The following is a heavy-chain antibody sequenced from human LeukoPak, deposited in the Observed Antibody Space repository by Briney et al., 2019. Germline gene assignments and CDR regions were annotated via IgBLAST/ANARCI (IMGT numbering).Heavy chain of an antibody. CDR2: ISGSGGYT. V-gene: IGHV3-23*01. J-gene: IGHJ6*03. CDR1: GFNFRNYA. D-gene: IGHD4-17*01. Sequence: GSLRLSCAASGFNFRNYAMGWVRQAPGKGLEWVSSISGSGGYTSYADSVKGRFTIARDNYQNTLSLQMNSLRAEDMAVYYCAKNYHADYLLTGTYYMDVWGKGTTVTVSS. CDR3: AKNYHADYLLTGTYYMDV.